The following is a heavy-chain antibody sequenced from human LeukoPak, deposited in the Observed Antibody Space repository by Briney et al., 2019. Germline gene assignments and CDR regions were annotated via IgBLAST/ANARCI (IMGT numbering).Heavy chain of an antibody. CDR3: ARVHQLGEDYYGMDV. V-gene: IGHV4-59*01. CDR2: IYYSGST. CDR1: GGSISSYY. J-gene: IGHJ6*02. Sequence: PSETLSLTCTVSGGSISSYYWSWIRQPPGKGLEWIGYIYYSGSTNYNPSLKSRVTISVDTSKNQFSLKLSSVAAADTAVYYCARVHQLGEDYYGMDVWGQGTTVTVSS. D-gene: IGHD1-1*01.